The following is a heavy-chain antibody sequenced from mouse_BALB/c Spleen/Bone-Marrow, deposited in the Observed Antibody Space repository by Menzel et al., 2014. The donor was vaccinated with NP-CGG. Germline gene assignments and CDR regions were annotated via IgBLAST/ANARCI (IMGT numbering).Heavy chain of an antibody. D-gene: IGHD1-3*01. CDR1: GYTFTSYY. V-gene: IGHV1S81*02. CDR2: INPSNGGT. J-gene: IGHJ3*01. Sequence: VQLQQSGAELVKPGASVKLSGKSSGYTFTSYYMYWVKQRPGQGLEWIGGINPSNGGTNFNEKFKSKATLTVDKSSSTAYMQLSSLTSEDSAVYYCTREVTFFAYWGQGTLVTVSA. CDR3: TREVTFFAY.